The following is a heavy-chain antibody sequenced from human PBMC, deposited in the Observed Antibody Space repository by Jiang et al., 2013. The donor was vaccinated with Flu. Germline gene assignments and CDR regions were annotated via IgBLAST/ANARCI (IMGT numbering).Heavy chain of an antibody. Sequence: SCAASGFTFRPYAMHWVRQAPGKGLEWVAVISFDGSKKYYADSVKGRSTISRDNSKNTLYLQMNSLKAEDTAVYYCARGGPSGEEGCFDLWGRGTLVTVSS. CDR1: GFTFRPYA. J-gene: IGHJ2*01. D-gene: IGHD1-26*01. CDR2: ISFDGSKK. V-gene: IGHV3-33*01. CDR3: ARGGPSGEEGCFDL.